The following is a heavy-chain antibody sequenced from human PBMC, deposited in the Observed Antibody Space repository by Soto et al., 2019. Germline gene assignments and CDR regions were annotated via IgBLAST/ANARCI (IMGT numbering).Heavy chain of an antibody. Sequence: QVQLQESGPGLVKPSETLSLTCTVSGGSVSSGSYYWSWIRQPPGKGLEWIGYIYYSGSTNYNPSLKSRVTISVDTSKNQFSLKLSSVTAADTAVYYCARSLGSHNWYFDLWGRGTLVTVSS. V-gene: IGHV4-61*01. D-gene: IGHD1-26*01. CDR3: ARSLGSHNWYFDL. CDR1: GGSVSSGSYY. J-gene: IGHJ2*01. CDR2: IYYSGST.